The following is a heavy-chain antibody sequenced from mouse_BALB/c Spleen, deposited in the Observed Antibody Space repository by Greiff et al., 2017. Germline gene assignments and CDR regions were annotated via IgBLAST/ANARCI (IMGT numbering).Heavy chain of an antibody. V-gene: IGHV1-7*01. J-gene: IGHJ2*01. Sequence: VKLMESGAELAKPGASVKMSCKASGYTFTSYWMHWVKQRPGQGLEWIGYINPSTGYTEYNQKFKDKATLTADKSSSTAYMQLSSLTSEDSAVYYCAREATTAGVDYWGQGTTLTVSS. CDR3: AREATTAGVDY. CDR1: GYTFTSYW. D-gene: IGHD3-2*01. CDR2: INPSTGYT.